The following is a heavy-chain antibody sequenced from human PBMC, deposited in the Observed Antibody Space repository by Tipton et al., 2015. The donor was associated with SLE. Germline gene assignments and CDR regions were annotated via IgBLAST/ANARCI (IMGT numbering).Heavy chain of an antibody. V-gene: IGHV4-61*09. CDR1: GGSISSGGYY. D-gene: IGHD6-13*01. Sequence: TLSLTCTVSGGSISSGGYYWSWIRQPAGKGLEWIGYIYTTGSTNYNPSLKSRVTISVDTSKNQFSLKLSSVTAADTAVYYCATSSRHHYWYFDRWGRGTLLPVS. CDR3: ATSSRHHYWYFDR. CDR2: IYTTGST. J-gene: IGHJ2*01.